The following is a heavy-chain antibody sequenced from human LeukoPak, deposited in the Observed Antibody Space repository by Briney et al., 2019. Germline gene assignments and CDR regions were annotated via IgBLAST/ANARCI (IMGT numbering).Heavy chain of an antibody. Sequence: ASVKVSCTASGYTFTSYYMHWVRQAPGQGLEWMRIINPSGGSTSYAQKFQGRVTMTRDMSTSTVYMELSSLRSEDTAVYYCARDQVRSGWLLGGDHYYYMDVWGKGTTVTVSS. CDR3: ARDQVRSGWLLGGDHYYYMDV. CDR1: GYTFTSYY. J-gene: IGHJ6*03. D-gene: IGHD6-19*01. CDR2: INPSGGST. V-gene: IGHV1-46*01.